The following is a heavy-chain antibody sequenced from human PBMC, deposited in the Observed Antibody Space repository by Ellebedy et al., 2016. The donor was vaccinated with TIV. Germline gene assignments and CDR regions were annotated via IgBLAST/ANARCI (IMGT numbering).Heavy chain of an antibody. Sequence: GESLKISCKGSGYSFTTSWIAWARQMPGKGLEWMGIIYPGDSDTRYSPSFQGQVTISADKSISTAYLQWSSLKASDTAMYYCATHVVLQQLSLDWGQGTLVTVSS. J-gene: IGHJ4*02. D-gene: IGHD6-13*01. CDR3: ATHVVLQQLSLD. CDR1: GYSFTTSW. CDR2: IYPGDSDT. V-gene: IGHV5-51*01.